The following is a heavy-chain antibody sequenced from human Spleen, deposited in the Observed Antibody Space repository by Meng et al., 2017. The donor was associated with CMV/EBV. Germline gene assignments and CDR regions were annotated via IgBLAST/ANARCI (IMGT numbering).Heavy chain of an antibody. J-gene: IGHJ5*02. CDR3: AREASITGTWWFDP. CDR1: GGSFSGYY. D-gene: IGHD1-7*01. V-gene: IGHV4-34*01. Sequence: SETLSLTCAVYGGSFSGYYWSWIRQPPGKGLEWIGEINHSGSTNYNPSLKSRVTISVDTSKNQFSLKLSSVTAADTAVYYCAREASITGTWWFDPWGQGILVTVSS. CDR2: INHSGST.